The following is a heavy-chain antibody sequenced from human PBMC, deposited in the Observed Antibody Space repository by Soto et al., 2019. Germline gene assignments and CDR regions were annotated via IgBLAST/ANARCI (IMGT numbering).Heavy chain of an antibody. Sequence: PGESLKIYCNGSGYKFATYWIAWVRQMPGRGLEWMGIIYPGKSKTIYSPSLQGLVTISADTSLNTAYLQWDSLRASDTAIYYCARGFTGSAGRFDPWGQGTVVLVSS. CDR3: ARGFTGSAGRFDP. D-gene: IGHD2-8*02. V-gene: IGHV5-51*01. CDR2: IYPGKSKT. CDR1: GYKFATYW. J-gene: IGHJ5*02.